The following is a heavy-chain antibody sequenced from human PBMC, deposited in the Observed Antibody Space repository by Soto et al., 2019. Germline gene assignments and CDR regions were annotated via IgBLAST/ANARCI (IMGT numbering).Heavy chain of an antibody. CDR1: GGSISSGGYY. J-gene: IGHJ3*02. CDR3: ARMTTVTTGGAFDI. D-gene: IGHD4-17*01. Sequence: TSETLSLTCTVSGGSISSGGYYWSWIRQHPGKGLEWIGYIYYSGSTYYNPSLKSRVTISVDTSKNQFSLKLSSVTAADTAVYYCARMTTVTTGGAFDIWGQGTMVTVSS. V-gene: IGHV4-31*03. CDR2: IYYSGST.